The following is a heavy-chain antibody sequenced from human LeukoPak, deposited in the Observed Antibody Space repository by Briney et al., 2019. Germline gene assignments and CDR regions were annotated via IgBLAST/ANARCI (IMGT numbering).Heavy chain of an antibody. Sequence: GGSLRLSCAASGFTFSSYSMNWVRQAPGKGLEWVSSISSSSSYIYYADSVKGRFTISRDNAKNSLYLQMNSLRAEDTAVYYCASNPIAARTFDYWGQGTLVTVSS. J-gene: IGHJ4*02. CDR2: ISSSSSYI. CDR1: GFTFSSYS. D-gene: IGHD6-6*01. V-gene: IGHV3-21*01. CDR3: ASNPIAARTFDY.